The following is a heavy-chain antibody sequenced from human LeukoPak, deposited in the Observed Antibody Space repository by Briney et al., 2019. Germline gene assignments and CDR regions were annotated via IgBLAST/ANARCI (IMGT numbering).Heavy chain of an antibody. CDR2: ISYDGSNK. V-gene: IGHV3-30*18. Sequence: PGGSLRLSCAASGFTFSSYGMHWVRQAPGKGPERVAVISYDGSNKYYADSVKGRFTISRDNSKNTLYLQMNSLRAEDTAVYYCAKDPFEGGYGAFDYWGQGTLVTVSS. CDR1: GFTFSSYG. J-gene: IGHJ4*02. D-gene: IGHD5-12*01. CDR3: AKDPFEGGYGAFDY.